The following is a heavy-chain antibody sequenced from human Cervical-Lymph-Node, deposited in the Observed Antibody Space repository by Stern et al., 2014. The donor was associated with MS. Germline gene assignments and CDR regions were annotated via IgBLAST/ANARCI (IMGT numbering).Heavy chain of an antibody. J-gene: IGHJ6*02. Sequence: VQLLESGAEVKKPGASVRVSCKASGYNFTTYYMHWVRQAPGQGLEWMGIINPRGGRTSYAQKFLGRVIMTRDTSTSTVYMELSSLRSEDTAVYYCAIIEGWNGMDVWGQGTTVIASS. V-gene: IGHV1-46*01. CDR1: GYNFTTYY. CDR2: INPRGGRT. D-gene: IGHD1-26*01. CDR3: AIIEGWNGMDV.